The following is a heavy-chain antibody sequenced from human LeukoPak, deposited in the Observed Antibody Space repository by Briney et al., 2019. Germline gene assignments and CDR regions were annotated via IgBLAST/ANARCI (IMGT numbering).Heavy chain of an antibody. D-gene: IGHD2-15*01. CDR2: ISSNGSP. CDR3: ARHRGTYFIDIEYPRYC. V-gene: IGHV4-39*01. Sequence: SETLSLTCTVSGDSFTSRTYYWGWVRQPPGKGLEYIGTISSNGSPYYNPSLKSRVTLSVDTSKNQFSLTLNSVTAADTAVYFCARHRGTYFIDIEYPRYCWGQGTLVTVSS. J-gene: IGHJ4*02. CDR1: GDSFTSRTYY.